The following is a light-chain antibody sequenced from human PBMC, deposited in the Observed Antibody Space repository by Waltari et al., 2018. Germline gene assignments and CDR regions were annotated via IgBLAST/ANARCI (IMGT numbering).Light chain of an antibody. CDR1: QSLAFSDGKTY. J-gene: IGKJ2*01. CDR3: MEGAQWYT. CDR2: KVS. V-gene: IGKV2-30*01. Sequence: DVVLTQSPVSLSVTLGGSGSGSSRSSQSLAFSDGKTYLNWFHQRPGQSPRHLIYKVSNRGSGVPDRISGSGSGTDFALKISRVEAEDVGVYYCMEGAQWYTFGQGTKLEIK.